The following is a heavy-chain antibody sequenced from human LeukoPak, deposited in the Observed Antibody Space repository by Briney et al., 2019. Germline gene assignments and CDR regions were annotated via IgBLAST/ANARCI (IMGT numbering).Heavy chain of an antibody. V-gene: IGHV1-2*02. CDR2: IDPNSGGT. CDR3: ARERGTLAVAGDAVDI. D-gene: IGHD6-19*01. J-gene: IGHJ3*02. CDR1: GYTFTGYY. Sequence: ASVKVSCEASGYTFTGYYMHWVRQAPGQGLEWMGWIDPNSGGTDYAQKFQGRVTMTRDTSINTAYMEVRRLTSDDTAVYYCARERGTLAVAGDAVDIWGQGTMVTVSS.